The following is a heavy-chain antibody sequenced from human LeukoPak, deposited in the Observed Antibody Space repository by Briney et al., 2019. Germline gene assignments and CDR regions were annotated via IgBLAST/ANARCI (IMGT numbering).Heavy chain of an antibody. Sequence: SETLSLTCTVSGGSISSYYWSWIRQPPGKGLGWIGYIYYSGTTDYNPSLKSRVTISVDTSNTQFSLKVSSVTAADTAVYYCARSSGAYRSFDYWGQGTLVPVS. CDR1: GGSISSYY. V-gene: IGHV4-59*01. CDR3: ARSSGAYRSFDY. J-gene: IGHJ4*02. CDR2: IYYSGTT. D-gene: IGHD1-26*01.